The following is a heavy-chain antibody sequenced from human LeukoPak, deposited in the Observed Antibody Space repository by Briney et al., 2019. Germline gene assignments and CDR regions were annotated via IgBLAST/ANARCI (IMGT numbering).Heavy chain of an antibody. CDR3: ARDQGIYYYGSGSSPFDY. J-gene: IGHJ4*02. V-gene: IGHV3-66*01. CDR1: GFTFSSYG. CDR2: IYSGGST. Sequence: GGSLRLSCAASGFTFSSYGMSWVRQAPGKGLEWGSVIYSGGSTYYADSVKGRFTISRDNSKNTLYLQMNSLRAEDTAVYYCARDQGIYYYGSGSSPFDYWGQGTLVTVSS. D-gene: IGHD3-10*01.